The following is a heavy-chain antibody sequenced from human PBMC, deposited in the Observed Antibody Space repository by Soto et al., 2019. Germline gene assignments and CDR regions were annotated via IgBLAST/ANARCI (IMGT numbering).Heavy chain of an antibody. CDR2: IKSKTDGGTP. J-gene: IGHJ4*01. V-gene: IGHV3-15*07. CDR3: TIVSYSSIIVVRFDY. D-gene: IGHD3-22*01. Sequence: GGSLRLSCAASGFTFNNAWINWVRQAPGKGLEWVGRIKSKTDGGTPDYAAPVKGRFAISRDDSKNMVYLQMNSLKTEDTGIYYSTIVSYSSIIVVRFDYWGNGTLVTVSS. CDR1: GFTFNNAW.